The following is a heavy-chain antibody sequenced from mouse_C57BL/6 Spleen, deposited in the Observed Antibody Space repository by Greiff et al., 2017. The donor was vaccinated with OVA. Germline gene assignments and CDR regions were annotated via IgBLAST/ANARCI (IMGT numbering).Heavy chain of an antibody. J-gene: IGHJ2*01. V-gene: IGHV1-64*01. CDR2: IHPNSGST. CDR1: GYTFTSYW. D-gene: IGHD2-4*01. CDR3: ASNYDYDESGFDY. Sequence: VQLQQPGAELVKPGASVKLSCKASGYTFTSYWMHWVKQRPGQGLEWIGMIHPNSGSTNYNEKFKSKATLTVDKSSSTAYMQLSSLTSEDSAVYYCASNYDYDESGFDYWGQGTTLTVSS.